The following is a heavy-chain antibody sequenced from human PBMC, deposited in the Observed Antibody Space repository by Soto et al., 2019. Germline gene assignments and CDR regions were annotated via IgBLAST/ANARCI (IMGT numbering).Heavy chain of an antibody. CDR1: GGSFSSGAYH. D-gene: IGHD6-13*01. CDR2: ISYRGNT. J-gene: IGHJ5*02. Sequence: SETLSLTCTVSGGSFSSGAYHWSWIRQYPGKGLEWIGSISYRGNTYYNPSLKSRLSMSVDTSKNQFSLNLTSVTAADTAVYFCARMSATGTRWFDPWGQGTQVTVSS. CDR3: ARMSATGTRWFDP. V-gene: IGHV4-31*03.